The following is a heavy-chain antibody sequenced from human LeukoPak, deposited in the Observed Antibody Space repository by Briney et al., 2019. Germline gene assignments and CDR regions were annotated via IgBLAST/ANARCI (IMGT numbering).Heavy chain of an antibody. D-gene: IGHD3-3*02. CDR3: AKHFPSSIVTN. CDR2: ISNSGHST. CDR1: GFTFSDYA. V-gene: IGHV3-23*01. J-gene: IGHJ4*01. Sequence: GGSLRLSCAVSGFTFSDYAMSWVRQAPGKGLEWVSGISNSGHSTYYIASVKGRFTVSRDNSKSTLFLQMNSLRAEDTAVYYCAKHFPSSIVTNWGQGTLVTVSS.